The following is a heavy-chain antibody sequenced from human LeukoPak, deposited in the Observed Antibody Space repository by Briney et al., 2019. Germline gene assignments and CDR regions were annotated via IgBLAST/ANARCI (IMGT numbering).Heavy chain of an antibody. Sequence: ASVKVSCKASGNTFTRYDINGVRQATGQGLEWMGWMNPNSGTTGNAQKFQGRVTITRNTSISTAYMELSSLTSEDTAVYYCARVVEGAFDIWGQGTMVIVSS. J-gene: IGHJ3*02. CDR1: GNTFTRYD. CDR2: MNPNSGTT. V-gene: IGHV1-8*03. CDR3: ARVVEGAFDI.